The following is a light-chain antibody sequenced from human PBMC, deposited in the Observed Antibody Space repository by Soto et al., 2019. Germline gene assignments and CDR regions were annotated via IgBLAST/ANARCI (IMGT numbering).Light chain of an antibody. V-gene: IGKV1-5*03. CDR2: KAS. Sequence: DIQMTQSPSTLSGSVGDRVTITCRASQTISSWLAWYQQKPGKAPKLLIYKASTLKSGVPSRFSGSGSGTEFTLTISSLQPDDFAIYYCQKYNSGPLTFGGGTKVDIK. CDR1: QTISSW. J-gene: IGKJ4*01. CDR3: QKYNSGPLT.